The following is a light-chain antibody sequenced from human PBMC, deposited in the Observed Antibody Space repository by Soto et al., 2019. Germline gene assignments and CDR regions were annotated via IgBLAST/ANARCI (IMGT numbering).Light chain of an antibody. CDR2: GVS. Sequence: DSQMTQSPSALSASVGDRVTITCRASRGIGNYLAWIQQRPGKAPKSLIYGVSSLQSGAPFRFSASGSGTDFSLTITNLQPEDFATYYCQQYINHPYTFGQGTKVDIK. CDR3: QQYINHPYT. CDR1: RGIGNY. V-gene: IGKV1-16*01. J-gene: IGKJ2*01.